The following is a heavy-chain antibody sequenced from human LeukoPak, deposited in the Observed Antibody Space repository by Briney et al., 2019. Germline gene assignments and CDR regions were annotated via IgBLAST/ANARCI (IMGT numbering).Heavy chain of an antibody. V-gene: IGHV1-2*02. J-gene: IGHJ1*01. D-gene: IGHD6-13*01. CDR1: GYTFTGYY. CDR3: ARDPYSSSWYRAEYFQH. Sequence: ASVKVSCKASGYTFTGYYMHWVRQAPGQGLEWMGWINPNSGGTNYAQKFQGRVTMTRDPSISTAYMELSRLRSDDTAVYYCARDPYSSSWYRAEYFQHWGQGTLVTVSS. CDR2: INPNSGGT.